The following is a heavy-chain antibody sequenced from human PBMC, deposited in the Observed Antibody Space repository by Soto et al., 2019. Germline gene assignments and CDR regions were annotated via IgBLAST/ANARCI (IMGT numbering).Heavy chain of an antibody. J-gene: IGHJ4*02. CDR2: ISYDGSNK. Sequence: GQSLRLSCAASGLTFSSYAMHCVRQAPGKGLEWVAVISYDGSNKYYADSVKGRFTISRDNSKNTLYLQMNSLKPEDTAVYYCAKDRGFFFVVNGSYCSGDFWGTGILLTV. CDR3: AKDRGFFFVVNGSYCSGDF. D-gene: IGHD2-21*01. V-gene: IGHV3-30-3*01. CDR1: GLTFSSYA.